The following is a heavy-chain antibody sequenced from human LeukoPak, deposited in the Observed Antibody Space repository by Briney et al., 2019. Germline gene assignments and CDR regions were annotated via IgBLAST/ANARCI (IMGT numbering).Heavy chain of an antibody. D-gene: IGHD3-10*01. CDR2: IKQDGSEK. CDR1: GFTFSSYW. Sequence: GGSLRLSCAASGFTFSSYWMSRVRQAPGKGLEWVANIKQDGSEKYYVDSVKGRFTISRDNAKNSLYLQMNSLRAEDTAVYYCARGGGVRGVIITYWGQGTLVTVSS. J-gene: IGHJ4*02. V-gene: IGHV3-7*01. CDR3: ARGGGVRGVIITY.